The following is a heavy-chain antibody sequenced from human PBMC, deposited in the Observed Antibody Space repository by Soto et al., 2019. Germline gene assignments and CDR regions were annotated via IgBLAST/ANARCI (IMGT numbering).Heavy chain of an antibody. J-gene: IGHJ4*02. CDR1: GYTFTSYG. Sequence: QVQLVQSGAEVKKPGASVKVSCKASGYTFTSYGISWVRQAPGQGLEWMGWISAYNGNTNYAQKLQGRVTMTTDTSTSTAYMELRSLRADDTAVYYCARAIRGYTVPYYFDYWGQGTLVTVSS. CDR3: ARAIRGYTVPYYFDY. V-gene: IGHV1-18*01. D-gene: IGHD5-12*01. CDR2: ISAYNGNT.